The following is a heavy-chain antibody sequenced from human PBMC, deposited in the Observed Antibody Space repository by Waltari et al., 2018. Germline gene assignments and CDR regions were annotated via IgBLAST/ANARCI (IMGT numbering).Heavy chain of an antibody. CDR3: ASLTQNGGAGAFDI. V-gene: IGHV1-69*06. J-gene: IGHJ3*02. CDR2: INPIFGTA. CDR1: GYTFTGYY. D-gene: IGHD1-1*01. Sequence: QVQLVQSGAEVKKPGASVKVSCKASGYTFTGYYMHWLRTAPGPGLEWMGWINPIFGTATYAQKFQGRVTITADKPTSTAYMELSSLRSEDTAVYYCASLTQNGGAGAFDIWGQGTMVTVSS.